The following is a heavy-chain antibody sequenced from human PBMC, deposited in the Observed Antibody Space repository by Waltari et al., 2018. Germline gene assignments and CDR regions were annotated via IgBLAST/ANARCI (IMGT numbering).Heavy chain of an antibody. CDR2: VSYSGTT. V-gene: IGHV4-39*01. CDR3: ATYIGASVGTAAFDV. CDR1: GVSITSNRHY. J-gene: IGHJ3*01. Sequence: QLQLQESGPRLVRPSETLSLICRVSGVSITSNRHYWAWIRQSPGQGLEWIGTVSYSGTTHISPSLKSRVSVSRDTSKNQVSLILGSVTAADMAVYDCATYIGASVGTAAFDVWGQGTMVTVSS. D-gene: IGHD5-12*01.